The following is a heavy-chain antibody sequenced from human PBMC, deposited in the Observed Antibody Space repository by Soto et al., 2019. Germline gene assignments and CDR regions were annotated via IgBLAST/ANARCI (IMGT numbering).Heavy chain of an antibody. D-gene: IGHD2-2*01. CDR2: ISAYNGNT. CDR3: ARDEDIVVVPAANFDY. CDR1: GYTFTSYG. Sequence: QVQLVQSGAEVKKPGASVKVSCKGSGYTFTSYGISWVRQAPGQGLEWMGWISAYNGNTNYAQKLQGRVTMTTDTSTSTSYMELRSLRSDDTAVYYCARDEDIVVVPAANFDYWGQGTLATVSS. V-gene: IGHV1-18*01. J-gene: IGHJ4*02.